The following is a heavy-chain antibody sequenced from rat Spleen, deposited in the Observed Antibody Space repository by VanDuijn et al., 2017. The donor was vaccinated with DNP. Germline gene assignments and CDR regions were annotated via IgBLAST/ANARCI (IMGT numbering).Heavy chain of an antibody. V-gene: IGHV4-2*01. J-gene: IGHJ2*01. CDR3: ARASGYDDY. CDR2: INKDGTTI. Sequence: EVQLVESGGGLVQPGRSLRLSCVASGFSFRDYDMAWVRQAPGKGLEWIGEINKDGTTINYTPSLKDKFTISRDNAQNTLYLQMSKLGSEDTAIYYCARASGYDDYWGQGVMVTVSS. CDR1: GFSFRDYD. D-gene: IGHD1-7*01.